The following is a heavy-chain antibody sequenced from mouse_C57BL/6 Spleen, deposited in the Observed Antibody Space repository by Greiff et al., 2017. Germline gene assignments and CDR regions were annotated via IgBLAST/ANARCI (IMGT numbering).Heavy chain of an antibody. Sequence: LVESGAELVRPGASVKLSCTASGFNIKDYYMHWVKQRPEQGLEWIGRIDPEDGDTEYAPKFQGKATMTADTSSNTAYLQLSSLTSEDTAVYYCTTRANDYDGYYYAMDYWGQGTSVTVSS. V-gene: IGHV14-1*01. CDR1: GFNIKDYY. D-gene: IGHD2-4*01. J-gene: IGHJ4*01. CDR2: IDPEDGDT. CDR3: TTRANDYDGYYYAMDY.